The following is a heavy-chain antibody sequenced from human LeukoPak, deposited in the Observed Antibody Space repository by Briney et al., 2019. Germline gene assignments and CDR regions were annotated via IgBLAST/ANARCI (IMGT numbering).Heavy chain of an antibody. Sequence: VGSLRLSCAASGFTFSSYVMSWARQAPGKGLEWVSGIVGSDGSTYYADSVKGRFTISRDNSKNALYLQMNSLRVEDTAVYYCAKDRWTGSPGNFDYWGQGTLVTVSS. CDR2: IVGSDGST. CDR3: AKDRWTGSPGNFDY. J-gene: IGHJ4*02. V-gene: IGHV3-23*01. CDR1: GFTFSSYV. D-gene: IGHD3/OR15-3a*01.